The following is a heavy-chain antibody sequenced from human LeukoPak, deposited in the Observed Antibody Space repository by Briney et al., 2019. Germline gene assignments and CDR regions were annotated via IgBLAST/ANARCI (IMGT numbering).Heavy chain of an antibody. CDR3: ASVELATTNFDY. CDR2: INHSGST. J-gene: IGHJ4*02. V-gene: IGHV4-34*01. CDR1: GGSFSGHY. D-gene: IGHD1-1*01. Sequence: SGTLSLTCAVYGGSFSGHYWSWIRQPPGKGLEWIGEINHSGSTNYNPSLKSRVTISVDTSKNEFSLKVNSVSAADTAVYYCASVELATTNFDYWGQGTLVTVSS.